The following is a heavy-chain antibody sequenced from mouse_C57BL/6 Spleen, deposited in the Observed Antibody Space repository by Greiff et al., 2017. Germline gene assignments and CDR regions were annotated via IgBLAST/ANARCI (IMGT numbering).Heavy chain of an antibody. CDR2: IRSKSNNYAT. Sequence: EVQVVESGGGLVQPKGSLNLSCAASGFSFNTYAMNWVRQAPGKGLEWVARIRSKSNNYATYYADSVKDRFTISRDDSESMLYLQMNNLKTEDTAMYYCGRLRNYYAMDYWGQGTSVTVSS. V-gene: IGHV10-1*01. CDR1: GFSFNTYA. J-gene: IGHJ4*01. CDR3: GRLRNYYAMDY.